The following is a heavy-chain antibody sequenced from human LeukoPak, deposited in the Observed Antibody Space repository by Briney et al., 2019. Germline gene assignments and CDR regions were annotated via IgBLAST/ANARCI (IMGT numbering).Heavy chain of an antibody. CDR2: IYYSGST. V-gene: IGHV4-31*03. CDR1: GGSISSGGYY. Sequence: SETLSLTCTVSGGSISSGGYYWSWIRQHPGKGLEWIGYIYYSGSTYYNPSLKSRVTISVDTSKNQFSLKLSSVTAADTAVYYWARISGRGMVRGVIDYWGQGTLVTVSP. CDR3: ARISGRGMVRGVIDY. D-gene: IGHD3-10*01. J-gene: IGHJ4*02.